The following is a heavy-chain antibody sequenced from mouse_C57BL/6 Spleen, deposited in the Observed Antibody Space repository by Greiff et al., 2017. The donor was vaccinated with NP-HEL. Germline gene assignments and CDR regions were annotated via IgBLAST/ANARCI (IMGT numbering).Heavy chain of an antibody. CDR3: TLITTVVADAMDY. D-gene: IGHD1-1*01. CDR2: IDPEDGDT. V-gene: IGHV14-1*01. J-gene: IGHJ4*01. Sequence: VQLQQSGAELVRPGASVKLSCTASGFNIKDYYMHWVKQRPEQGLEWIGRIDPEDGDTEYAPKFQGKATMTADTSSNTAYLQLSSLTSEDTAVYYCTLITTVVADAMDYWGQGTSVTVSS. CDR1: GFNIKDYY.